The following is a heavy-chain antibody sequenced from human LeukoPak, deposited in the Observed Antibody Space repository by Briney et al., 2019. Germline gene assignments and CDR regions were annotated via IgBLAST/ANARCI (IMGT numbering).Heavy chain of an antibody. CDR3: ARDGLPVALDY. CDR1: GFIFSSHW. J-gene: IGHJ4*02. D-gene: IGHD5-12*01. V-gene: IGHV3-7*01. CDR2: IKEDGSEK. Sequence: GGSLRLSCATSGFIFSSHWMSWVRQAPGKGLEWVAKIKEDGSEKYYVDSVRGRFTISRDNGRNSLYLQMNSLRAEDTAVYFCARDGLPVALDYWGQGTLVTVSS.